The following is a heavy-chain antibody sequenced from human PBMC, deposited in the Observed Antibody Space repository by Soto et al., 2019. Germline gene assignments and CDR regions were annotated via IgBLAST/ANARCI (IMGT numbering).Heavy chain of an antibody. J-gene: IGHJ3*02. D-gene: IGHD2-15*01. V-gene: IGHV4-31*03. Sequence: SETLSLTCTVSGGSISSGGYYWSWIRQHPGKGLEWIGYIYYSGSTYYNTSLKSRVTISVDTSKNQFSLKLSAVTAADTAVYYCARGWFYCSGGSCQGRWDDFVIWGQGTMVTVSS. CDR1: GGSISSGGYY. CDR2: IYYSGST. CDR3: ARGWFYCSGGSCQGRWDDFVI.